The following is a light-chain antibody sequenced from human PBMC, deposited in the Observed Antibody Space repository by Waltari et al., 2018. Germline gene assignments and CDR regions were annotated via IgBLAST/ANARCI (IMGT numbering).Light chain of an antibody. V-gene: IGKV1-9*01. CDR1: QGISNY. J-gene: IGKJ1*01. Sequence: IQLTQSPSSLSASVGDRVTITFRARQGISNYLAWYQQKPGTAPKLLIYAASTLQSGVPSRFSGSGSGTDFTLTISSLQPEDFATYYCQQLNSYQWTFGQGTKVEIK. CDR2: AAS. CDR3: QQLNSYQWT.